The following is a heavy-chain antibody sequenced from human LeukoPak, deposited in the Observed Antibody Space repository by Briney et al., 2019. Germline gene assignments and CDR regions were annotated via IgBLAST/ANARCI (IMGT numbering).Heavy chain of an antibody. CDR3: ARGARYSSGWRVDY. CDR2: ISYDGSNK. V-gene: IGHV3-30-3*01. CDR1: GFTFSGYP. D-gene: IGHD6-19*01. Sequence: PGGSLRLSCAASGFTFSGYPIHWVRQAPGKGLEWVAVISYDGSNKYYADSVKGRFTISRDNAKNTLYLQMNSLRAEDTAVYYCARGARYSSGWRVDYWGQGTLVTVSS. J-gene: IGHJ4*02.